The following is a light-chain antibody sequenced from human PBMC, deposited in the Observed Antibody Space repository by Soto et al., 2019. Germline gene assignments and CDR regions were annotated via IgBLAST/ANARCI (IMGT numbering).Light chain of an antibody. CDR2: AAS. V-gene: IGKV1-39*01. CDR1: QSISSY. J-gene: IGKJ3*01. Sequence: DIQMTQSPSSLSASVGDRVTITCRASQSISSYLNWYQQKPGKAPKLLIYAASSLQSGVPSRFSGSGSGTDFTLTISSLQPEDFPTYYCQQSYSTPFPFGPGTKVDIK. CDR3: QQSYSTPFP.